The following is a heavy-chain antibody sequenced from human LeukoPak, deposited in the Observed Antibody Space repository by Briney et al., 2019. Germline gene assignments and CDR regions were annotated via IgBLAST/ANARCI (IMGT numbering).Heavy chain of an antibody. CDR1: GGTFSSYA. J-gene: IGHJ6*03. Sequence: SVKVSCKASGGTFSSYAISWVRQAPGQGLEWMGGIIPIFGTANYAQKFQGRVTITTDESTSTAYMELSSLRSEDTAVYYCARGGSSWLNYYYYMDVWGKGTTVTVSS. CDR3: ARGGSSWLNYYYYMDV. V-gene: IGHV1-69*05. D-gene: IGHD6-13*01. CDR2: IIPIFGTA.